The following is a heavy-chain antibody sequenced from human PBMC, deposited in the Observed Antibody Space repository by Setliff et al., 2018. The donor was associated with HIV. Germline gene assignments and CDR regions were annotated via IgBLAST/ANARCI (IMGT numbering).Heavy chain of an antibody. J-gene: IGHJ6*03. CDR3: VRVVPFRYFDWLSAPHYYYYVDV. D-gene: IGHD3-9*01. Sequence: PSETLSLTCTVSGGSINSSSYYWGWIRQPPGKGLDWIGSISYSGGIYYNPSLKSRVTISVDTSKNQFSLKLNSVTAADTAVYYCVRVVPFRYFDWLSAPHYYYYVDVWGEGTTVTVSS. V-gene: IGHV4-39*07. CDR1: GGSINSSSYY. CDR2: ISYSGGI.